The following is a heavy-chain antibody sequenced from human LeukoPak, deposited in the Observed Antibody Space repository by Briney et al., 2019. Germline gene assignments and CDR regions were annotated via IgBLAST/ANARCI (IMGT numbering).Heavy chain of an antibody. CDR1: GFTFCSYS. J-gene: IGHJ4*02. CDR2: FGVSSSLV. V-gene: IGHV3-48*01. Sequence: GGSLRLSCVASGFTFCSYSLNWVRQAPGKGLEWVSYFGVSSSLVRYADSVKGRFTISRDNAKNSLYLQMDSLRAEDTAMYYCARDHWSPPSYWGQGTLVTVSS. D-gene: IGHD2-8*02. CDR3: ARDHWSPPSY.